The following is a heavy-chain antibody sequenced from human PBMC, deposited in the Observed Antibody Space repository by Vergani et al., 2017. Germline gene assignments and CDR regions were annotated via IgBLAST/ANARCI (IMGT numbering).Heavy chain of an antibody. Sequence: EVQLVQSGAEVKKPGESLKISCKGSGYSFTSYWIGWVRQMPGQGLEWMGIIYPGDSDTRYSPSFQGQVTISADKSISTAYLQWSSLKASYTAMYYCARQVAVAGKWWGPYYYYGMDVWGQGTTVTVSS. D-gene: IGHD6-19*01. CDR3: ARQVAVAGKWWGPYYYYGMDV. CDR2: IYPGDSDT. J-gene: IGHJ6*02. CDR1: GYSFTSYW. V-gene: IGHV5-51*01.